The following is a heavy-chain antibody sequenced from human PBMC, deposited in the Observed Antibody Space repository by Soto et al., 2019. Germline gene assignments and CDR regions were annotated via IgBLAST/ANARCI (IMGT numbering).Heavy chain of an antibody. V-gene: IGHV3-48*01. CDR3: ARGRRSVDFWSGYPDAFDI. D-gene: IGHD3-3*01. Sequence: GGSLRLSCAASGFTFSSYSMNWVRQAPGKGLEWVSYISSSSSTIYYADSVKGRFTISRDNAKNSLYLQMNSLRAEDTAVYYCARGRRSVDFWSGYPDAFDIWGQGTMVTVSS. J-gene: IGHJ3*02. CDR1: GFTFSSYS. CDR2: ISSSSSTI.